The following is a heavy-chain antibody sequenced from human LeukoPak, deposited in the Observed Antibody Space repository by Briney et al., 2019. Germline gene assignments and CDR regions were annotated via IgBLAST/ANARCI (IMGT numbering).Heavy chain of an antibody. V-gene: IGHV3-21*01. CDR2: ISRTSAYI. Sequence: GGSLRLSCAASGFTFSSYAMRWVRQAPGKGLEWVSAISRTSAYIYYSDSVKGRFTISRDNAKNSVYLQIDSLRAEDTAVYYCARDERRYCSDSSCYPGDYWGQGTLVTVSS. D-gene: IGHD2-2*01. CDR3: ARDERRYCSDSSCYPGDY. CDR1: GFTFSSYA. J-gene: IGHJ4*02.